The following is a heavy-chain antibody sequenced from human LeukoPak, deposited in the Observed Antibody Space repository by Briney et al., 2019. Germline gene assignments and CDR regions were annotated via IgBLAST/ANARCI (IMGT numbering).Heavy chain of an antibody. CDR1: GYTFTSYG. J-gene: IGHJ6*03. D-gene: IGHD3-3*01. Sequence: GASVKVSCKASGYTFTSYGTSWVRQAPGQGLEWMGWINPNSGGTNYAQKFQGRVTMTRDTSISTAYMELSRLRSDDTAVYYCARAWRYYYYYMDVWGKGTTVTVSS. CDR2: INPNSGGT. V-gene: IGHV1-2*02. CDR3: ARAWRYYYYYMDV.